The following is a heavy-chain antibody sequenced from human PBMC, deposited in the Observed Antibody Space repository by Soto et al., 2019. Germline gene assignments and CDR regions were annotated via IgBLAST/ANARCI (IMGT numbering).Heavy chain of an antibody. D-gene: IGHD2-2*01. Sequence: XETLSLTCAVSGWSFSGYYWTWIRQIPGKGLEWIGEINQSGNTKYNPSLMSRVTMSVDTSRNQFSLKLRSVTAADTAVYYCARPSYALNWDFHYGMQVWGQGTSVTVSS. J-gene: IGHJ6*02. CDR2: INQSGNT. V-gene: IGHV4-34*01. CDR1: GWSFSGYY. CDR3: ARPSYALNWDFHYGMQV.